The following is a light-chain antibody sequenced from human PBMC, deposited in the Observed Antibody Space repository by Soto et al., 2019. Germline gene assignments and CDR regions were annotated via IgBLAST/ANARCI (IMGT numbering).Light chain of an antibody. V-gene: IGLV1-51*01. CDR1: SSNIGNNF. CDR2: DNN. Sequence: QAVLTQPPSVSAAPGQKVTISCSGSSSNIGNNFVSWYQHLPGTAPKLLIYDNNKRPSGIPDRFSGTKSGTSATLGITGLQTWDEAHYYCATWDSSLIAGVFGGGTKFTVL. CDR3: ATWDSSLIAGV. J-gene: IGLJ2*01.